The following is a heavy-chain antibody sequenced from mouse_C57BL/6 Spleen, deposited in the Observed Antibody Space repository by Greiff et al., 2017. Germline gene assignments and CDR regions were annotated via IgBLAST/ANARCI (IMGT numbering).Heavy chain of an antibody. J-gene: IGHJ4*01. CDR2: ISSGGSYT. Sequence: EVQGVESGGDLVKPGGSLKLSCAASGFTFSSYGMSWVRQTPDKRLEWVATISSGGSYTSYPDSVKGRFTISRANAKNTLYLQMSSLKSEDTAMYYCARTWDEDYAMDYWGQGTSVTVSS. CDR1: GFTFSSYG. CDR3: ARTWDEDYAMDY. V-gene: IGHV5-6*01. D-gene: IGHD4-1*01.